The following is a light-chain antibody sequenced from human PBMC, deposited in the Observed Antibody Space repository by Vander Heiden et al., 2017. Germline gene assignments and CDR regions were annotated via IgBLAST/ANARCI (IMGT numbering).Light chain of an antibody. CDR1: QGIRSY. CDR2: AAS. Sequence: DPVSITCRASQGIRSYLAWYQQKPGKAPKLLIYAASTLQSGVPSRFSGSGFGKEFTLTISSRQPEDFASYYCQQHKSYPPVTFGGGTKVEIK. V-gene: IGKV1-9*01. J-gene: IGKJ4*01. CDR3: QQHKSYPPVT.